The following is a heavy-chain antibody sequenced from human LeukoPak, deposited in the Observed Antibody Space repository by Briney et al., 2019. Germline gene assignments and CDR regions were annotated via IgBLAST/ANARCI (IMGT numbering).Heavy chain of an antibody. CDR3: ARFLWNWNYWAPGTIPSNYFDY. V-gene: IGHV1-18*01. CDR2: ISAYNGNT. D-gene: IGHD1-7*01. Sequence: ASVKVSCKASGYTFTSYGISWVRQAPGQGLEWMGWISAYNGNTNYAQKLQGRVTMTTDTSTSTAYMELRSLRSDDTAVYYCARFLWNWNYWAPGTIPSNYFDYWGQGTLVTVSS. J-gene: IGHJ4*02. CDR1: GYTFTSYG.